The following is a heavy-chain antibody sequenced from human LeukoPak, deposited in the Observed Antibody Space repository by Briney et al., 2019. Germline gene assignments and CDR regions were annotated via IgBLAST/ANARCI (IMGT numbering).Heavy chain of an antibody. J-gene: IGHJ4*02. CDR2: INSDGSST. V-gene: IGHV3-74*01. CDR3: ARVRRYSSGWYQTLSVTDY. D-gene: IGHD6-19*01. CDR1: GFTFSSYW. Sequence: GGSLRLSCAASGFTFSSYWMHWVRQAPGKGLVWVSRINSDGSSTSYADSVKGRFTISRDNAKNTLYLQMNSLRAEDTAVYYCARVRRYSSGWYQTLSVTDYWGQGTLVTVSS.